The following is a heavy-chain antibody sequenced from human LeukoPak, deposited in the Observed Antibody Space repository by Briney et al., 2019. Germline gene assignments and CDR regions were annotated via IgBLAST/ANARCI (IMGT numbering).Heavy chain of an antibody. CDR3: AKAGCGSTRCYDNL. CDR2: ISCNTDKI. Sequence: GRSLSLSCATTGFNFAEHAMHWARQTAGKGLGWVSGISCNTDKIDYADSVKGRFTISRDNPKNSLYLQMNSLRTEDTALYYCAKAGCGSTRCYDNLWGQGTLVIVSS. J-gene: IGHJ5*02. D-gene: IGHD2-2*01. CDR1: GFNFAEHA. V-gene: IGHV3-9*01.